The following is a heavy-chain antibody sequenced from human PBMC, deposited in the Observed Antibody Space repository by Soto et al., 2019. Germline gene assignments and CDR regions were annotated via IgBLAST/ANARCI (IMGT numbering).Heavy chain of an antibody. D-gene: IGHD1-26*01. CDR1: GFTFHGYG. Sequence: QVQLVESGGGVVQPGGSLRLSCAASGFTFHGYGMHWVRQSPGEGLEWVAVLANDESDQYFADSVKGRFTISRDNSKNTLYLQLDSLRPEDTAVYYCARGMGGSSYYPPDYWGQGTLVTVSS. CDR2: LANDESDQ. CDR3: ARGMGGSSYYPPDY. V-gene: IGHV3-30*03. J-gene: IGHJ4*02.